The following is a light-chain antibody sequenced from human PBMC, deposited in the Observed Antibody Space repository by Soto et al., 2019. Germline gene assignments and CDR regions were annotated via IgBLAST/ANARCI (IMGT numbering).Light chain of an antibody. CDR3: CSYAGDNIFV. V-gene: IGLV2-23*01. CDR2: EGT. CDR1: TSDVGGYNL. J-gene: IGLJ1*01. Sequence: QSALTQPASVSGSPGQSITISCSGTTSDVGGYNLVSWYQQHTAKAPKLMIYEGTKRPSGVSDRFSGSKSGNTASLTISGLQAEDEANYYCCSYAGDNIFVFGTGTKVTVL.